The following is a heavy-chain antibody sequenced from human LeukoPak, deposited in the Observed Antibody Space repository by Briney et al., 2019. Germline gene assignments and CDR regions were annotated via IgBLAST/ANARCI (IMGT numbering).Heavy chain of an antibody. J-gene: IGHJ4*02. CDR1: GFTFTSSA. CDR3: AAGYSSGWLFSY. D-gene: IGHD6-19*01. Sequence: SVKVSCKASGFTFTSSAMQWVRQARGQRLEWIGWTVVGSGNTNYAQKFQERVTITRDMSTSTAYMELSSLRSEDTAVYYCAAGYSSGWLFSYWGQGTLVTVSS. V-gene: IGHV1-58*02. CDR2: TVVGSGNT.